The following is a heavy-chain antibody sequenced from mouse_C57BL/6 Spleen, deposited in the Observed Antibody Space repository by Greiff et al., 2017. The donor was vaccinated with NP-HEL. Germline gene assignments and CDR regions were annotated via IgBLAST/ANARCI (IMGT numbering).Heavy chain of an antibody. CDR1: GYTFTSYW. V-gene: IGHV1-64*01. CDR3: AKGFYGYDDAMDY. D-gene: IGHD2-2*01. CDR2: IHPNSGST. J-gene: IGHJ4*01. Sequence: VQLQQPGAELVKPGASVKLSCKASGYTFTSYWMHWVKQRPGQGLEWIGMIHPNSGSTNYNEKFKSKATLTVDKSSSTAYMQLSSLTSEDSAVYYCAKGFYGYDDAMDYWGQGTSVTVSS.